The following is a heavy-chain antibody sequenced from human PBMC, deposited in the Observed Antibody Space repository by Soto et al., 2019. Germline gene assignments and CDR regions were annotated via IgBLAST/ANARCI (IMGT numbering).Heavy chain of an antibody. CDR3: AGEIDGYYGMDV. J-gene: IGHJ6*02. V-gene: IGHV1-69*12. CDR1: GGTFSTDS. CDR2: IIPMFGTA. Sequence: QVQLVQSGAEVKKPGSSVKVSCKASGGTFSTDSISWVRQAPGQGLEWMGGIIPMFGTANNAQKFQGRVTITADESTSAAYMELSSVRSEDTAVYFCAGEIDGYYGMDVWGQGTTVTVAS.